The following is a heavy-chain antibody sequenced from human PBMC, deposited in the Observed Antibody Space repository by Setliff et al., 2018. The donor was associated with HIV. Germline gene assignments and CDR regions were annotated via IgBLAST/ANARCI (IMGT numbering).Heavy chain of an antibody. CDR3: ARDSRHDTSGFPERFNWFDS. J-gene: IGHJ5*01. CDR2: IYYSGST. Sequence: SETLSLTCTVSGGSISSHYWSWIRQPPGKGLEWIGYIYYSGSTNYNPSLKSRVPISVDTSKNQFSLKLSSVTAADTAVYYCARDSRHDTSGFPERFNWFDSWGQGTLVTVSS. D-gene: IGHD3-22*01. CDR1: GGSISSHY. V-gene: IGHV4-59*11.